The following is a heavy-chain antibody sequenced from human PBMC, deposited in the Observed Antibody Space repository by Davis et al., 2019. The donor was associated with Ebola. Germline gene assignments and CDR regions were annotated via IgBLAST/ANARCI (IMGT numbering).Heavy chain of an antibody. D-gene: IGHD6-13*01. CDR2: ISAYNGNT. V-gene: IGHV1-18*01. Sequence: ASVKVSCKASGYTFTSYGISWVRQAPGQGLEWMGWISAYNGNTNYAQKLQGRVTMTTDTSTSTAYMELSSLRSEDTAVYYCARPTGAAAGTGAFDIWGQGTMVTVSS. J-gene: IGHJ3*02. CDR3: ARPTGAAAGTGAFDI. CDR1: GYTFTSYG.